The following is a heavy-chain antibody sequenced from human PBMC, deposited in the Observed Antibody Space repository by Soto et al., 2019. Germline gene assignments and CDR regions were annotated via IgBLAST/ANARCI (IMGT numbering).Heavy chain of an antibody. V-gene: IGHV1-69*02. CDR1: GGTFSSYT. D-gene: IGHD3-10*01. CDR3: ASGAYYYGSGRIMDV. CDR2: IIPILGIA. J-gene: IGHJ6*04. Sequence: QVQLVQSGAEVKKPGSSVKVSCKASGGTFSSYTISWVRQAPGQGLEWMGRIIPILGIANYAQKFQGRVTITEDKSTSTAYMELSSLRSEDTAVYYCASGAYYYGSGRIMDVWGKGTTVTVSS.